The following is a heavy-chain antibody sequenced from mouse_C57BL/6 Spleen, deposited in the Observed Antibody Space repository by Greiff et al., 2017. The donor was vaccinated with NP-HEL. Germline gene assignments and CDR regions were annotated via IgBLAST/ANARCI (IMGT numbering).Heavy chain of an antibody. J-gene: IGHJ4*01. V-gene: IGHV2-2*01. CDR1: GFSLTSYG. D-gene: IGHD2-4*01. CDR3: ARNGPPTMITPYYYAMDY. CDR2: IWSGGST. Sequence: QVQLKESGPGLVQPSQSLSITCTVSGFSLTSYGVHWVRQSPGKGLEWLGVIWSGGSTDYNAAFISRLSISKDNSKSPVFFKMNSLQADDTAIYYCARNGPPTMITPYYYAMDYWGQGTSVTVSS.